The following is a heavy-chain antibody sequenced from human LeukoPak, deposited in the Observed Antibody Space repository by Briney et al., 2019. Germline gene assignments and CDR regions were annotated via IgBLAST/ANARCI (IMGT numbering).Heavy chain of an antibody. J-gene: IGHJ4*02. Sequence: ASVKVSCKASGYKFTSFGVSWVRQAPGQGLQWMGWISGYNGNTNFAQKFQGRVTMTTDTSTRTAYMELRSLRSDDTAVYYCARDSPYSSSSLGFDFWGQGTLVTVSS. CDR1: GYKFTSFG. CDR3: ARDSPYSSSSLGFDF. CDR2: ISGYNGNT. V-gene: IGHV1-18*01. D-gene: IGHD6-13*01.